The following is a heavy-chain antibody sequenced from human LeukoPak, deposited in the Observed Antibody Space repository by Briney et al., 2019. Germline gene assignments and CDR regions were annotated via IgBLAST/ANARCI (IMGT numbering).Heavy chain of an antibody. Sequence: AGSLRLSCAASGFTFSSYAMSWVRQAPGKGLEWVSAISGSGGSTYYADSVKGRFTISRDNSKNTLYLQMNSLRAEDTAVYYCAKAPFKWLVFDYWGQGTLVTVSS. CDR1: GFTFSSYA. CDR3: AKAPFKWLVFDY. V-gene: IGHV3-23*01. D-gene: IGHD6-19*01. J-gene: IGHJ4*02. CDR2: ISGSGGST.